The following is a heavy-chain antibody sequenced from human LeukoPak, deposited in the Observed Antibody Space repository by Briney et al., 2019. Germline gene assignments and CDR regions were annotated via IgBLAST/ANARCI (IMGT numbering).Heavy chain of an antibody. Sequence: ASVKVSCKASGYTFTSYGISWVRQAPGQGLEWMGWISAYNGNTNYAQKLQGRVTMTTDTSTSTAYMELRSLRSDDTAVYYCARDLRRYGGNPNDAFDIWGQGTMVTVSS. J-gene: IGHJ3*02. CDR1: GYTFTSYG. CDR3: ARDLRRYGGNPNDAFDI. V-gene: IGHV1-18*01. D-gene: IGHD4-23*01. CDR2: ISAYNGNT.